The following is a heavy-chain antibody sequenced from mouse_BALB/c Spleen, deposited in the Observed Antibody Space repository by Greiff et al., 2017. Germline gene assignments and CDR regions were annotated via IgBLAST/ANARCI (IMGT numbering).Heavy chain of an antibody. V-gene: IGHV2-9*02. CDR2: IWAGGST. Sequence: VQRVESGPGLVAPSQSLSITCTVSGFSLTSYGVHWVRQPPGKGLEWLGVIWAGGSTNYNSALMSRLSISKDNSKSQVFLKMNSLQTDDTAMYYCARDKGFFAMDYWGQGTSVTVSS. J-gene: IGHJ4*01. CDR1: GFSLTSYG. CDR3: ARDKGFFAMDY. D-gene: IGHD1-3*01.